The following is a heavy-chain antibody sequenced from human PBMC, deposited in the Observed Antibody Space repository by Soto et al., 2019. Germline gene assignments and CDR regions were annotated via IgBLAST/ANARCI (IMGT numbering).Heavy chain of an antibody. CDR2: IYYSGST. CDR1: GGSISSYY. J-gene: IGHJ4*02. D-gene: IGHD3-22*01. V-gene: IGHV4-59*12. CDR3: ARAQYYYDSSGPELDYFDY. Sequence: SETLSLTCTVSGGSISSYYWSWIRQPPGKGLEWIGYIYYSGSTNYNPSLKSRVTISVDTSKNQFSLKLSSVTAADTAVYYCARAQYYYDSSGPELDYFDYWGQGTLVTVSS.